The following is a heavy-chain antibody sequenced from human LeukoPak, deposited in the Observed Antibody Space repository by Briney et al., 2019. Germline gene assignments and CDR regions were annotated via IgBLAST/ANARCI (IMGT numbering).Heavy chain of an antibody. CDR3: AKAGVRYFDSSGLYAFDY. CDR1: GGSISSTSYY. J-gene: IGHJ3*01. D-gene: IGHD3-22*01. CDR2: IYYSGST. V-gene: IGHV4-39*01. Sequence: SETLSLTCAVSGGSISSTSYYWAWIRQPPGKGLEWIGTIYYSGSTYHNPSLKSRVTLSVDTSRNQFSLRLSSVDAADTAVYYCAKAGVRYFDSSGLYAFDYWGQGTTVTVSS.